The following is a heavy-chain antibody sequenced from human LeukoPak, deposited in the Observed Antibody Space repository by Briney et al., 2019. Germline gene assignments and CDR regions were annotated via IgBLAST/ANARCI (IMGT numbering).Heavy chain of an antibody. J-gene: IGHJ4*02. Sequence: GASVKVSCKASGYTFTGYYMHWVRQAPGQGLEWMGRINPNSGGTNYAQKFQGRVTMTRDTSISTAYMELSRLRSDDTAVYYCARDGGIVGATLYYFGYWGQGTLVTVSS. D-gene: IGHD1-26*01. CDR1: GYTFTGYY. CDR3: ARDGGIVGATLYYFGY. V-gene: IGHV1-2*06. CDR2: INPNSGGT.